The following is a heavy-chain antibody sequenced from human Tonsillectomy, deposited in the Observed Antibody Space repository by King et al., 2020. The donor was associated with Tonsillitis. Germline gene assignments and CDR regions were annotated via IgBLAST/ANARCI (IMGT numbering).Heavy chain of an antibody. V-gene: IGHV4-59*01. Sequence: QLQESGPGLVKPSETLSLTCTVSGGSISSYYWSWIRQPPGKGLEWIGYIYYSGSTSYNTSLKSRVTISVDTSKTQISLKLSSVTAADTAVYYCARAAALYAKPSYMDVWGKGTTVTVSS. CDR1: GGSISSYY. CDR2: IYYSGST. J-gene: IGHJ6*03. D-gene: IGHD2-8*01. CDR3: ARAAALYAKPSYMDV.